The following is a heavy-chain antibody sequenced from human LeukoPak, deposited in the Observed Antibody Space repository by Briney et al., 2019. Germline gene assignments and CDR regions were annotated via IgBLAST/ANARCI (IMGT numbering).Heavy chain of an antibody. CDR2: ISAYNGNT. D-gene: IGHD4-23*01. V-gene: IGHV1-18*01. CDR1: GYTFTSYG. CDR3: ARDRPDYGGARIDY. Sequence: EASVTVSCKASGYTFTSYGISWVRQAPGQGLEWMGWISAYNGNTNYAQKLQGRVTMTTDTSTSTAYMELRSLRSDDTAVYYCARDRPDYGGARIDYWGQGTLVTVSS. J-gene: IGHJ4*02.